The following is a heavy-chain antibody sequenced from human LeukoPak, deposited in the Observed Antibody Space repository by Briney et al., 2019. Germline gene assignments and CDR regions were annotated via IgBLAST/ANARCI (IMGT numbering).Heavy chain of an antibody. J-gene: IGHJ6*02. D-gene: IGHD5-18*01. CDR2: ISYDGSNK. Sequence: GGSLRLSCAASGFTFSSYGMHWVRQAPGKGLEWVAVISYDGSNKYYADSVKGRFTISRDNSKNTLYLQMNSLRAEDTAVYYCAKEAPSSPQHSYGMDVWGQGTTVTVSS. V-gene: IGHV3-30*18. CDR3: AKEAPSSPQHSYGMDV. CDR1: GFTFSSYG.